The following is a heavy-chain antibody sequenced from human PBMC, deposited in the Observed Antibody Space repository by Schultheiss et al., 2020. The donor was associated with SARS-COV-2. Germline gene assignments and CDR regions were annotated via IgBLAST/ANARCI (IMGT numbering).Heavy chain of an antibody. J-gene: IGHJ6*03. CDR3: ARDRSSAYYYMDV. CDR2: IWYDGSNK. Sequence: GESLKISCAASGFTFSSYAMHWVRQAPGKGLEWVAVIWYDGSNKYYADSVKGRFTISRDNSKNTLYLQMNSLRAEDTAVYYCARDRSSAYYYMDVWGKGTTVTVSS. V-gene: IGHV3-33*08. D-gene: IGHD3-22*01. CDR1: GFTFSSYA.